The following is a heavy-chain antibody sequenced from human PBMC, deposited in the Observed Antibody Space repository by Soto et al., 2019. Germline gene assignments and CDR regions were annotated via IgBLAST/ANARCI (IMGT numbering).Heavy chain of an antibody. Sequence: GWSLRLSCASSVFTFISYGMHWVRQAPGKGLEWVALISYDGSNKYYVDSVKGRFTISRDNSKNTLFLQMNSLRAGDTAVYYCAKDRLRGGFLTTATTNGMDVWGQGTTVTVSS. CDR3: AKDRLRGGFLTTATTNGMDV. J-gene: IGHJ6*02. D-gene: IGHD1-26*01. CDR2: ISYDGSNK. V-gene: IGHV3-30*18. CDR1: VFTFISYG.